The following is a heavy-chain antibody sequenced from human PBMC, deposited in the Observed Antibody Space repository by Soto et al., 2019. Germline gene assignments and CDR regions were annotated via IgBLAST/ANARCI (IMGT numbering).Heavy chain of an antibody. Sequence: GGSLRLSCSASGFYFSVYWMHWVRQTPGKGPVWVARISEDGLTTNYADSVQGRFIISRDDAKSALHLQMNRLRVEDTAVYYCTRGPRPDSSATGTYWGQETQVTVSS. V-gene: IGHV3-74*01. CDR1: GFYFSVYW. D-gene: IGHD3-10*01. CDR3: TRGPRPDSSATGTY. J-gene: IGHJ4*02. CDR2: ISEDGLTT.